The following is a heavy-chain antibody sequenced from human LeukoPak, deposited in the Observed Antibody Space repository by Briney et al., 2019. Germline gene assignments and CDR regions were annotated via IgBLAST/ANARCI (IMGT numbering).Heavy chain of an antibody. CDR2: ISSSSSYI. Sequence: GGSLRLSCAASGFTFSGYSMNWVRQAPGKGLEWVSSISSSSSYIYYADSVKGRFTISRDNAKNSLYLQMNSLRAEDTAVYYCARDLMITFGGVIARNVDAFDIWGQGTMVTVSS. V-gene: IGHV3-21*01. D-gene: IGHD3-16*02. CDR3: ARDLMITFGGVIARNVDAFDI. CDR1: GFTFSGYS. J-gene: IGHJ3*02.